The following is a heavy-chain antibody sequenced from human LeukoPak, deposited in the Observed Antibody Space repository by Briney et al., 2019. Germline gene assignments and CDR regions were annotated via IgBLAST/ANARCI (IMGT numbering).Heavy chain of an antibody. Sequence: GGSLRLSCAASGFTFSNYAMRWVRQAPGKGLEWVSGISGSGDSTYYADSVKGRFSISRDNSKNTLYLQVNGLRTEDTAVYYCAKDRLLNCRGDCYIFDYWGRGTVVTVSS. J-gene: IGHJ4*02. CDR1: GFTFSNYA. CDR3: AKDRLLNCRGDCYIFDY. V-gene: IGHV3-23*01. D-gene: IGHD2-21*02. CDR2: ISGSGDST.